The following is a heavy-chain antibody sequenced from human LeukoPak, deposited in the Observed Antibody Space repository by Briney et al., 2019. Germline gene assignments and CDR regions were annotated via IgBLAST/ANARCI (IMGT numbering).Heavy chain of an antibody. D-gene: IGHD3-3*01. CDR3: ARALSYYDFWSGYYWHYYYGMDV. J-gene: IGHJ6*02. CDR2: ISYDGSNK. CDR1: GFTFSSYA. Sequence: PGGSVRLSCAASGFTFSSYAMHWVRQAPGKGLEWVAVISYDGSNKYYADSVKGRFTISRDNSKNTLYLQMNSLRAEDTAVYYCARALSYYDFWSGYYWHYYYGMDVWGQGTTVTVSS. V-gene: IGHV3-30-3*01.